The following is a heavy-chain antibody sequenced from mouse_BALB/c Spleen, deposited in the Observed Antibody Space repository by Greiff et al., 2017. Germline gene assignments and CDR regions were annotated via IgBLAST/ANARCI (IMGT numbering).Heavy chain of an antibody. J-gene: IGHJ3*01. CDR2: IHYSGST. D-gene: IGHD2-1*01. CDR1: GYSITSGYS. V-gene: IGHV3-1*02. CDR3: ASQGNPAWFAY. Sequence: VQLKESGPDLVKPSQSLSLTCTVTGYSITSGYSWHWIRQFPGNKLEWMGYIHYSGSTNCNPSLKSRISINRDTSKNHFFLQLNSVTTEDTATYYCASQGNPAWFAYWGQGTLVTVSA.